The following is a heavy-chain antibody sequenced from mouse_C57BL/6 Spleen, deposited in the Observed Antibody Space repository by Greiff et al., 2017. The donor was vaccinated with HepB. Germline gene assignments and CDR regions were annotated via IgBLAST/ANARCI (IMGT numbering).Heavy chain of an antibody. V-gene: IGHV1-42*01. CDR3: AREGITTVVASYYFDY. D-gene: IGHD1-1*01. Sequence: VQLQQSGPELVKPGASVKISCKASGYSFTGYYMNWVKQSPEKSLEWIGEINPSTGGTTYNQKFKAKATLTVDKSSSTAYMQLKSLTSEDSAVYYCAREGITTVVASYYFDYWGQGTTLTVSS. CDR1: GYSFTGYY. CDR2: INPSTGGT. J-gene: IGHJ2*01.